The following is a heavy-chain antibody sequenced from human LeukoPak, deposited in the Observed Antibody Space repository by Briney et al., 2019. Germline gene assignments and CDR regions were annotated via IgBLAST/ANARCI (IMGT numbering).Heavy chain of an antibody. J-gene: IGHJ4*02. CDR1: GYTFSNSG. CDR3: ARHSGSGWQALGY. D-gene: IGHD6-19*01. CDR2: TSYNGNT. Sequence: VASVKVSCKASGYTFSNSGISWVPQAPGLGLEWMGWTSYNGNTNYAQKFQERVTMTTDTSTTTAYMELRSLESDDTAVYYCARHSGSGWQALGYWGQGTLVTVSS. V-gene: IGHV1-18*04.